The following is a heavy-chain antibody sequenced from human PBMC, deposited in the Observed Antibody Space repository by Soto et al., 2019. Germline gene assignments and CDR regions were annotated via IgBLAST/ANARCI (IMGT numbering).Heavy chain of an antibody. CDR1: GSTFTIYY. CDR3: ARGTLLRFLELYYFDY. CDR2: INPSGGST. Sequence: ASVKVSCKASGSTFTIYYIHWVRQAPGRGLEWMGIINPSGGSTSYAQKFQGRVTMTRDTSTSTVYMELSSLRSEDTAVYYCARGTLLRFLELYYFDYWGQGTLVTVSS. J-gene: IGHJ4*02. V-gene: IGHV1-46*03. D-gene: IGHD3-3*01.